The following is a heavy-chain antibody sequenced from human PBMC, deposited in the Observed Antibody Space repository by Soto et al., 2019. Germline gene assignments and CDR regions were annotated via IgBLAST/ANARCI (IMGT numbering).Heavy chain of an antibody. D-gene: IGHD6-19*01. CDR1: GFTFSSFG. CDR3: AKGGRQWLVTSDFNY. J-gene: IGHJ4*02. V-gene: IGHV3-30*18. Sequence: PGGSLRLSCAASGFTFSSFGMHWVRQAPGKGLEWVAVISYDGSNKYYLDSVKGRFTISRDNSKNTLFLQMNSLRAEDTAVYYCAKGGRQWLVTSDFNYWGQGA. CDR2: ISYDGSNK.